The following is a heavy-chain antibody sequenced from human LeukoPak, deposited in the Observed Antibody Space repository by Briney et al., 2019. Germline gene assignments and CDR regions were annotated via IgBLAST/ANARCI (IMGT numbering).Heavy chain of an antibody. J-gene: IGHJ4*02. Sequence: GGSLRLSCTASGFSFSGHWMHWARQLPGKGLVWVSRISPTGSTTSYADSVEGRFTVSRDNAKNTLYLQVNNLRAEDTAVYYCARGPNSNWSGLDFWGQGTLLTVSS. D-gene: IGHD6-6*01. CDR1: GFSFSGHW. V-gene: IGHV3-74*01. CDR3: ARGPNSNWSGLDF. CDR2: ISPTGSTT.